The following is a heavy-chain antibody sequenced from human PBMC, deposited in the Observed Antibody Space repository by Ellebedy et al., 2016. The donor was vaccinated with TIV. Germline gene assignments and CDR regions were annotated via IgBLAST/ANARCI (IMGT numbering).Heavy chain of an antibody. CDR3: ARGRMTIFGVAKDYDS. CDR1: GTSFSSYY. CDR2: ISLGGRP. D-gene: IGHD3-3*01. Sequence: SETLSLXCVVSGTSFSSYYSSWICQFPGKALQWIGEISLGGRPTYNPSLESRLTMSVGTSENVLSLRLTSVTAADTAIYYCARGRMTIFGVAKDYDSWGQGTPVTVSS. J-gene: IGHJ5*01. V-gene: IGHV4-34*01.